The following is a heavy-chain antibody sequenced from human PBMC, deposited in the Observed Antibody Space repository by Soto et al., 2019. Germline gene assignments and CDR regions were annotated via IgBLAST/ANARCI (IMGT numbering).Heavy chain of an antibody. D-gene: IGHD1-26*01. Sequence: SGGSLRLSCGASGFTFSQYGMSWVRQAPGKGLEWVSSISASSGAAYYPDSVKGRFTISRDSSENTLYLQMNSLRVDDTAIYFCAKNQWELLHWGQGTLVTVSS. V-gene: IGHV3-23*01. CDR1: GFTFSQYG. CDR2: ISASSGAA. CDR3: AKNQWELLH. J-gene: IGHJ4*02.